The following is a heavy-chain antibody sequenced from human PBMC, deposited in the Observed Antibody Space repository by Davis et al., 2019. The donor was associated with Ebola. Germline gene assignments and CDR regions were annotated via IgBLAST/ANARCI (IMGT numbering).Heavy chain of an antibody. Sequence: PSETLSLTCTVSGGSISSSSYYWGWIRQPPGKGLEWIGSIYYSGSTYYNPSLKSRVTISVDRSKNQFSLKLSSVTAADTAVYYCARDIRGYYYYGMDVWGQGTTVTVSS. CDR1: GGSISSSSYY. CDR3: ARDIRGYYYYGMDV. J-gene: IGHJ6*02. V-gene: IGHV4-39*07. D-gene: IGHD3-10*01. CDR2: IYYSGST.